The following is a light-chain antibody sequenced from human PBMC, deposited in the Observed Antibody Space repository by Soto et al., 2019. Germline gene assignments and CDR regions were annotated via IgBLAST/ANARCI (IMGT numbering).Light chain of an antibody. CDR1: QSVSSN. J-gene: IGKJ1*01. V-gene: IGKV3-15*01. CDR2: GAS. Sequence: VMPQSPATLSVSPVDSATTYGTASQSVSSNLAWYQTTPGQAQRLIIYGASKRATGIPDRFSGSGSGTEFTLTISRLQSEDFAVYDCQKYNNWHLWTVGNGNKVDI. CDR3: QKYNNWHLWT.